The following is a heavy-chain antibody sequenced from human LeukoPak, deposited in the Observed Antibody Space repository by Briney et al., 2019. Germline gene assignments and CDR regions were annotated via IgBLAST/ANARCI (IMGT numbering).Heavy chain of an antibody. CDR3: ARAKGYCSGGSCYLHYYGMDV. CDR2: TYYSGST. J-gene: IGHJ6*02. D-gene: IGHD2-15*01. CDR1: GGSISSGGYY. V-gene: IGHV4-31*03. Sequence: KPSETLSLTCTVSGGSISSGGYYWSWIRQHPGKGLEWIGYTYYSGSTYYNPPLKSRVTISVDTSKNQFSLKLSSVTAADTAVYYCARAKGYCSGGSCYLHYYGMDVWGQGTTVTVSS.